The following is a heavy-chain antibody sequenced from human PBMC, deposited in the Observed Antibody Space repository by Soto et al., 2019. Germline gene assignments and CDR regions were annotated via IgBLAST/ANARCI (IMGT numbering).Heavy chain of an antibody. Sequence: SETLCLSWAVYGGTLSNYCWTWIRQPPGKGLEWIGEINHRGTTNYNPSLESRVTISVDKSMRQFSLELTSVTAATTAVYYCARVSGGYYDYWGQGTLVTVSS. CDR1: GGTLSNYC. D-gene: IGHD2-15*01. J-gene: IGHJ4*02. CDR3: ARVSGGYYDY. CDR2: INHRGTT. V-gene: IGHV4-34*01.